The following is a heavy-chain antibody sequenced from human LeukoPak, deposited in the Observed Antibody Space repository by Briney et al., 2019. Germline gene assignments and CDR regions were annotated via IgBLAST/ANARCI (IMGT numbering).Heavy chain of an antibody. Sequence: PSQTLSLTCAVSGGSISSGGYSWSWIRQPPGKGLEWIGYIYHSGSTYYNPSLKSRVAISVDWSKNQFSLKLSSVTAADTAVYYCARGGDYYYYGMDVWGQGTTVTVSS. CDR3: ARGGDYYYYGMDV. D-gene: IGHD4-17*01. CDR1: GGSISSGGYS. CDR2: IYHSGST. J-gene: IGHJ6*02. V-gene: IGHV4-30-2*01.